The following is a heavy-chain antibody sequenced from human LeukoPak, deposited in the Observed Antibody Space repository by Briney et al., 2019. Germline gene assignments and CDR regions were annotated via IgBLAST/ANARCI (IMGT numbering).Heavy chain of an antibody. D-gene: IGHD3-3*01. Sequence: SVKVSCKASGGTFSSYAISWVRQAPGQGLEWMGRIIPIFGTANYAQKFQGRVTITTDESTSTAYMELSSLRSEDAAVYYCAGGGFLEWLPHHYYYYYMDVWGKGTTVTVSS. CDR3: AGGGFLEWLPHHYYYYYMDV. V-gene: IGHV1-69*05. CDR2: IIPIFGTA. CDR1: GGTFSSYA. J-gene: IGHJ6*03.